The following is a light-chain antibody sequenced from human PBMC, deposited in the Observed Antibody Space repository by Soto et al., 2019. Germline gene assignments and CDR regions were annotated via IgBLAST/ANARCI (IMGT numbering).Light chain of an antibody. CDR3: QQYGDSPPT. CDR2: GAS. CDR1: QSVSSSY. Sequence: EVVMTQSPGTLSLSPLERATLAFRASQSVSSSYLAWYQQKPGQAPRLLIYGASSRATGIPDRFSGSGSETDFTLTISRLEPDDFAMYHCQQYGDSPPTFGQGTKVDI. V-gene: IGKV3-20*01. J-gene: IGKJ1*01.